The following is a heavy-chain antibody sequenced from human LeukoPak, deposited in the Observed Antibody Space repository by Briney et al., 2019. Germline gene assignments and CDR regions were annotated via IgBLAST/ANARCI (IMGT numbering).Heavy chain of an antibody. Sequence: GRSLRLSCAASGFTFSSYAMHWVRQAPGKGLEWVAVISSVGSNKYYADSVKGRFTISRENSKNTLYLQMNSLRAEDTAVDYCWREWIWRDFDYWGQGTLVTVSS. V-gene: IGHV3-30*04. J-gene: IGHJ4*02. CDR1: GFTFSSYA. CDR2: ISSVGSNK. D-gene: IGHD3-3*01. CDR3: WREWIWRDFDY.